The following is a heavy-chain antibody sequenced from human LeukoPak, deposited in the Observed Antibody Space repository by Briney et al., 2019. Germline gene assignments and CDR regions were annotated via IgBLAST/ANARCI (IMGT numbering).Heavy chain of an antibody. CDR3: ASCSGYYYSPNFDY. J-gene: IGHJ4*02. Sequence: PGGSLRLSCAASGFTFSSYWMSWVRQAPGKGLEWVANIKQDGSEKYYVDSVKGRFTISRDNAKNSLYLQMNSLRAEDTAVYYCASCSGYYYSPNFDYWGQGTLVTVSS. CDR1: GFTFSSYW. CDR2: IKQDGSEK. V-gene: IGHV3-7*01. D-gene: IGHD3-22*01.